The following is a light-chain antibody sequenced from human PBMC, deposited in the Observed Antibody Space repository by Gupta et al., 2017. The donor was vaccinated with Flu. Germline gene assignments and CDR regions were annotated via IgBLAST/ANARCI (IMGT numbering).Light chain of an antibody. V-gene: IGLV1-47*01. J-gene: IGLJ3*02. CDR1: SSNIGRYF. CDR2: KNS. CDR3: AVWDDSLSGHLV. Sequence: VPPSCSGTSSNIGRYFVSWYQVLPGTGPRLLIYKNSQRPSGVPDRFSGSKSGTSASLAVSGLRAEDQADYYCAVWDDSLSGHLVFGGGTKLTVL.